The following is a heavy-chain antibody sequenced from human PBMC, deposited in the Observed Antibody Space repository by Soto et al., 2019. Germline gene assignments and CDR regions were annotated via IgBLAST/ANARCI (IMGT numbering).Heavy chain of an antibody. J-gene: IGHJ4*02. Sequence: ASVKVSCKASGYTFTSYAMHWVRQAPGQRLEWMGWINAGNGNTKYSQKFQGRVTITRDTSASTAYMELSSLRSEDTAVYYCATQAIAAAGTIYWGQGTLVTVSS. CDR3: ATQAIAAAGTIY. CDR1: GYTFTSYA. D-gene: IGHD6-13*01. CDR2: INAGNGNT. V-gene: IGHV1-3*01.